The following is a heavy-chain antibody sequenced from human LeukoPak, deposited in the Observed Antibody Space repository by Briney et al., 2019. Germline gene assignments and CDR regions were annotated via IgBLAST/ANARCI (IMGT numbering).Heavy chain of an antibody. V-gene: IGHV1-8*01. D-gene: IGHD2-15*01. CDR2: MNPNSGNT. CDR1: GYTFTSYD. Sequence: ASVKVSCKASGYTFTSYDINWVRQATGQGLERMGWMNPNSGNTGYAQKFQGRVAMTRNTSISTAYMELSSLRSEDTAVYYCARVVVAATGDAFDIWGQGTMVTVSS. J-gene: IGHJ3*02. CDR3: ARVVVAATGDAFDI.